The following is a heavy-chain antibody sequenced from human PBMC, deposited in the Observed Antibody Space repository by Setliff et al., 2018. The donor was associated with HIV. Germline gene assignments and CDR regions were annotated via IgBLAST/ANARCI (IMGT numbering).Heavy chain of an antibody. CDR1: GFIFSGYT. V-gene: IGHV3-21*01. CDR3: ARDPYWLEGYFDY. CDR2: ISSSGNFI. J-gene: IGHJ4*02. Sequence: GGSLRLSCAASGFIFSGYTMVWVRQAPGKGLEWVSSISSSGNFIYYEDSVKGRFTMSRDNAKNSLYLQTDSLRVEDTGFYYCARDPYWLEGYFDYWGPGTLVTVSS. D-gene: IGHD6-19*01.